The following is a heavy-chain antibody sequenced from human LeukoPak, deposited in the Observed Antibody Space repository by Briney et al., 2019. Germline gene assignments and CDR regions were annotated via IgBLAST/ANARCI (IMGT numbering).Heavy chain of an antibody. CDR3: ARGNKEPYSSGWSNYYYYYMDV. J-gene: IGHJ6*03. V-gene: IGHV4-39*07. CDR1: GGSISSSSYY. CDR2: IYYSGTT. D-gene: IGHD6-19*01. Sequence: PSETLSLTCTVSGGSISSSSYYWGWTRHPPGKGLEWIGSIYYSGTTYYNPSLKSRVTISVDTSKNQFSLKLSSVTAADTAVYYCARGNKEPYSSGWSNYYYYYMDVWGKGTTVTVSS.